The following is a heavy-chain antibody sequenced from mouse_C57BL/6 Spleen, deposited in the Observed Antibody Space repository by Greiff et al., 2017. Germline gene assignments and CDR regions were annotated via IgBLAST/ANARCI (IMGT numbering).Heavy chain of an antibody. V-gene: IGHV1-15*01. D-gene: IGHD2-5*01. CDR2: IDPETGGT. Sequence: VKLQESGAELVRPGASVTLSCKASGYTFTDYEMHWVKQTPVHGLEWIGAIDPETGGTASNQKFKGKAILTADKSSSTAYMELRSLTSEDSAVYYCTRRNFYYSNYGGYFDVWGTGTTVTVSS. CDR3: TRRNFYYSNYGGYFDV. CDR1: GYTFTDYE. J-gene: IGHJ1*03.